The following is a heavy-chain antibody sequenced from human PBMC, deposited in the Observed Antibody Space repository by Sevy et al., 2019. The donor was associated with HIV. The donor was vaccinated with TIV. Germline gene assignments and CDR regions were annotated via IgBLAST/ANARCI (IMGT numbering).Heavy chain of an antibody. J-gene: IGHJ4*02. V-gene: IGHV3-20*04. CDR3: AREGMPHSGYEYYFDY. D-gene: IGHD5-12*01. CDR1: GFTFDDYG. Sequence: GGSRRLSCAASGFTFDDYGMSWVRQAPGKGLEWVSGINWNGGSTGYADSVKGRFTISRDNAKNSLYLQMNSLRAEDTALYYCAREGMPHSGYEYYFDYWGQGTLVTVSS. CDR2: INWNGGST.